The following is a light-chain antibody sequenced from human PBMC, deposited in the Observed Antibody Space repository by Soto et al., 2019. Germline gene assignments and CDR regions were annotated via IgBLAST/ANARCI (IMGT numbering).Light chain of an antibody. CDR3: QQRNNWPRIT. J-gene: IGKJ5*01. CDR1: QTVGTY. CDR2: DAS. V-gene: IGKV3-11*01. Sequence: EIVLTQFPATLSLFPGETATLSCRASQTVGTYLAWYQQKPGQAPRLLISDASNRATGVPTRFSGSGSGTDFTLTISSLEPEDFAVYFCQQRNNWPRITVGQGTRLEIK.